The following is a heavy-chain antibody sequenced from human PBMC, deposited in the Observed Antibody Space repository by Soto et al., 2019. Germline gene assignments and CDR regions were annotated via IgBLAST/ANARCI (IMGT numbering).Heavy chain of an antibody. Sequence: QVQLVQSGAEVKKPGASVKVSCKASGYTFTSYAMHWVRQAPGQRLEWMGWINAGNGNTKYSQKFQGRVTITRDTAASTAYRELSSLRSEDTAVYYCAREDEYRSSSADCCFDPWGQGTLVAVSS. J-gene: IGHJ5*02. CDR1: GYTFTSYA. CDR3: AREDEYRSSSADCCFDP. D-gene: IGHD6-6*01. CDR2: INAGNGNT. V-gene: IGHV1-3*01.